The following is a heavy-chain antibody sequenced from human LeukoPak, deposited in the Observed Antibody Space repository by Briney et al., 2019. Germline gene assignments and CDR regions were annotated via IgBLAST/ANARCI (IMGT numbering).Heavy chain of an antibody. D-gene: IGHD5-18*01. CDR2: IYPGDSDT. Sequence: GESLKISCKGSGYSFTSYWIGWVRQMPGKGLEWMGIIYPGDSDTRYSPSFQGQVTISADKSISTAYLQWSSLKASDTAMYYCARLRVDTAMVNDAFDIWGQGTMVTVSS. V-gene: IGHV5-51*01. CDR1: GYSFTSYW. CDR3: ARLRVDTAMVNDAFDI. J-gene: IGHJ3*02.